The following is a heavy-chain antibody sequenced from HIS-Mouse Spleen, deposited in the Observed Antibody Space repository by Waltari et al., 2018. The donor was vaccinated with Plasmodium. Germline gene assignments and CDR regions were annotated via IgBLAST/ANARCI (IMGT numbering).Heavy chain of an antibody. CDR3: ASSWYWYFDL. CDR1: GFTFGSYW. J-gene: IGHJ2*01. Sequence: EVQLVESGGGWVKPGGSRRLSWAASGFTFGSYWMSWVRQAPGKGLEWVANIKQDGSEKYYVDSVKGRFTISRDNAKNSLYLQMNSLRAEDTAVYYCASSWYWYFDLWGRGTLVTVSS. D-gene: IGHD6-13*01. CDR2: IKQDGSEK. V-gene: IGHV3-7*01.